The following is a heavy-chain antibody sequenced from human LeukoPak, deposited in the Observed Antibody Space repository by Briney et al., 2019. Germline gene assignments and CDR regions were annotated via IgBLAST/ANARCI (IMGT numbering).Heavy chain of an antibody. CDR2: INHSGST. CDR1: GGSFSGYY. D-gene: IGHD3-9*01. Sequence: SETLSLTXAVYGGSFSGYYWSWIRQPPGKGVEWIGAINHSGSTNYNPSLKSRVTISVDTSKNQFSLKLSSVTAADTAVYYCARATTDYDILTGYLNWFDPWGQGTLVTVSS. CDR3: ARATTDYDILTGYLNWFDP. V-gene: IGHV4-34*01. J-gene: IGHJ5*02.